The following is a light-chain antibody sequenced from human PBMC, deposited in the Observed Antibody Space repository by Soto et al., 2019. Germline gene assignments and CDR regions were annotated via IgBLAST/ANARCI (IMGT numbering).Light chain of an antibody. Sequence: DIQLTQSPSFVSASEGDRVTIACRVSQGITNLLAWYQQKPGRAPKLLISFASSLDSEVPSRFSGSGSGTEFILTISSLQPEDTATYYCQQFNSYPRTFGQGTKVEIK. CDR2: FAS. J-gene: IGKJ1*01. V-gene: IGKV1-9*01. CDR1: QGITNL. CDR3: QQFNSYPRT.